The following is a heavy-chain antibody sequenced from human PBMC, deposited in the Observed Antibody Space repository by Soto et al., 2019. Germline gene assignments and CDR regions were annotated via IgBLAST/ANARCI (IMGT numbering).Heavy chain of an antibody. Sequence: PSETLSLTCTVSGGSISSSSYYWGWIRQPPGKGLEWIGSIYYSGSTYYNPSLKSRVTISVDTSKNQFSLKLSSVTAADTAVYYCARQGYSYGTSYYGMDVWGQGTTVTVYS. CDR2: IYYSGST. CDR3: ARQGYSYGTSYYGMDV. CDR1: GGSISSSSYY. V-gene: IGHV4-39*01. J-gene: IGHJ6*02. D-gene: IGHD5-18*01.